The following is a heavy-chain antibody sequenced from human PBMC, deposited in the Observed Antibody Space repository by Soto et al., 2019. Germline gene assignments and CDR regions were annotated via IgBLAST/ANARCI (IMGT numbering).Heavy chain of an antibody. CDR1: GFTFSSYA. CDR2: ISYDGSNK. Sequence: GGALRLSCAASGFTFSSYAMHWVRQAPGKGLEWVAVISYDGSNKYYADSVKGRFTISRDNSKNTLYLQMNSLRAEDTAVYYCLTMVRGGVDYWGQGTLVTVSS. V-gene: IGHV3-30*04. CDR3: LTMVRGGVDY. J-gene: IGHJ4*02. D-gene: IGHD3-10*01.